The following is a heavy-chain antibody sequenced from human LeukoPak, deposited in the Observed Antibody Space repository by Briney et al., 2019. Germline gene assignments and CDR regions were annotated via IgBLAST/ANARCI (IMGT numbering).Heavy chain of an antibody. V-gene: IGHV2-5*02. J-gene: IGHJ4*02. CDR2: IYWDDDK. D-gene: IGHD4-17*01. Sequence: SGPTLVNPTQTLTLTCTFSGFSLSTSGVGEGWILQPPGKALEWLALIYWDDDKRYSPSLKSRLTITKDTSENQVVLTMTNMDPVDTTTYYCAHRQGYGDYFDYWGQGTLVTVSS. CDR3: AHRQGYGDYFDY. CDR1: GFSLSTSGVG.